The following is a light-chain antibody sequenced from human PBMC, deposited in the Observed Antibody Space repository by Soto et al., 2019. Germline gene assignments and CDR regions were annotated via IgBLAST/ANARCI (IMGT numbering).Light chain of an antibody. Sequence: IQLTQPPSSLPASVGDSVTITCRASQDITSYLAWYQQKPGKAPNLLIYGASTLQSGVPSRFSGSGSGTDFTLTISSLQAEDFASYYCQQTRAYPSTFGGGTKVDIK. J-gene: IGKJ4*01. V-gene: IGKV1-9*01. CDR1: QDITSY. CDR2: GAS. CDR3: QQTRAYPST.